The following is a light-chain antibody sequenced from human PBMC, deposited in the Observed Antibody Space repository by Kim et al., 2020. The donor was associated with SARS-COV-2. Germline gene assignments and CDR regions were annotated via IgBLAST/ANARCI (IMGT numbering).Light chain of an antibody. V-gene: IGLV3-1*01. CDR3: QAWDSSTEVV. J-gene: IGLJ2*01. CDR2: QDS. CDR1: KLGHKY. Sequence: VSPGQTASITCSGDKLGHKYACWYQQKPGQSPVLVIYQDSKRPSGIPERFSGSNSGNTATLPISGTQAMDEADYYCQAWDSSTEVVFGGGTQLTVL.